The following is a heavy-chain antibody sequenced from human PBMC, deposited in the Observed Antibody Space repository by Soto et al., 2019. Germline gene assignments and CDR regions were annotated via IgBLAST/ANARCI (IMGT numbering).Heavy chain of an antibody. J-gene: IGHJ4*02. CDR3: ARHWALGPPPDY. CDR1: GGSISSYY. D-gene: IGHD3-16*01. V-gene: IGHV4-59*08. Sequence: QVQLQESGPGLVKPSETLSLTCTVSGGSISSYYWSWIRQPPGKGLEWIGYIYYSGSTNYNPSLKGRVTISVDTAKNQCSLKLSSVTAADTAVYHCARHWALGPPPDYWGQGTLVTVSS. CDR2: IYYSGST.